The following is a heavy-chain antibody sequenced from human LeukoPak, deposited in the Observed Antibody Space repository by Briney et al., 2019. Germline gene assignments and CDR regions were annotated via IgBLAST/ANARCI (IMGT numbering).Heavy chain of an antibody. CDR3: ARGQPARRLWFDP. D-gene: IGHD6-6*01. CDR2: INHSGST. CDR1: GGSFSGYY. V-gene: IGHV4-34*01. Sequence: SETLSLTCAVYGGSFSGYYWSWIRQPPGKGLEWIGEINHSGSTNYNPSLKSRVTISVDTSKNQFSLKLSSVAAADTAVYYCARGQPARRLWFDPWGQGTLVTVSS. J-gene: IGHJ5*02.